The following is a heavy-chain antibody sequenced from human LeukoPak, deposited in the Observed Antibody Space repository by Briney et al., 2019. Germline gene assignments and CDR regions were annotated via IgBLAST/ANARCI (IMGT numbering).Heavy chain of an antibody. CDR1: GGSISSSSYY. CDR3: ARGVPGYYFDY. Sequence: KSSEALSLTCTVSGGSISSSSYYWGWIRQPPGKGLEWIGSIYYSGSTYYNPSLKGRVTISVDTSKNQFSLKLSSVTAADTAVYYCARGVPGYYFDYWGQGTLVTVSS. V-gene: IGHV4-39*01. D-gene: IGHD2-2*01. CDR2: IYYSGST. J-gene: IGHJ4*02.